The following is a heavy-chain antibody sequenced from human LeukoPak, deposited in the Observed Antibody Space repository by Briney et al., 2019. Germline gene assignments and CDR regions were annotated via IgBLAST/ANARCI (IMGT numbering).Heavy chain of an antibody. CDR3: AKDHTTMVTSLNYGGNSAFDY. CDR2: ISGSGGST. CDR1: GFTFSSYA. J-gene: IGHJ3*01. Sequence: GGSLRLSCAASGFTFSSYAMSWVRQAPGKGLEWVSAISGSGGSTYYADSVKGRFTISRDNSKNTLYLQMNSLRAEDTAVYYCAKDHTTMVTSLNYGGNSAFDYWGQGTMVTVSS. D-gene: IGHD4-23*01. V-gene: IGHV3-23*01.